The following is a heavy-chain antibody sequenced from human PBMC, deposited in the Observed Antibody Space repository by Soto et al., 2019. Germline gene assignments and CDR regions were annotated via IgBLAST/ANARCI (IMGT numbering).Heavy chain of an antibody. J-gene: IGHJ4*02. D-gene: IGHD3-22*01. Sequence: QVQLVESGGGVVQPGRSLRLSCAASGFTFSSYGMHWVRQAPGKGLEWVAVISYDGSNKYYADSVKGRFTISRDNSKNTLYLQMNSLRAEDTAVYYCAKDVRVGYYYDSSGYPDYWGQGTLVTVSS. CDR1: GFTFSSYG. CDR2: ISYDGSNK. V-gene: IGHV3-30*18. CDR3: AKDVRVGYYYDSSGYPDY.